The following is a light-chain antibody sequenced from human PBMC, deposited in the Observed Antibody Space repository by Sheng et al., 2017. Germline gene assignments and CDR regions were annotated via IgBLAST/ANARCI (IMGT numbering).Light chain of an antibody. CDR2: DAS. CDR1: QDISNE. Sequence: DIQMTQSPSSLSASVGDRVTITCRASQDISNELAWLQQKPGKAPKSLIYDASTLQSGVPSKFSGSGSGTDFTLTISSLQPEDFATYYCQQYNSYPLTFGGGTKVEIK. V-gene: IGKV1-16*02. CDR3: QQYNSYPLT. J-gene: IGKJ4*01.